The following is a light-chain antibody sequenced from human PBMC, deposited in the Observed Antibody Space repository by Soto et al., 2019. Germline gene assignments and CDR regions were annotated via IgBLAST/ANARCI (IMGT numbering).Light chain of an antibody. CDR1: QSVSSSY. J-gene: IGKJ1*01. Sequence: SVYIPSPGTPSWTPAEIATLSCRDSQSVSSSYLVWHQQKPGQAPRLLIYAASRRATGIPDRFSGSGSGTDFTLTISRLEPEDFAVYYCQQDGSSPWTFGQGTKVDNK. V-gene: IGKV3-20*01. CDR2: AAS. CDR3: QQDGSSPWT.